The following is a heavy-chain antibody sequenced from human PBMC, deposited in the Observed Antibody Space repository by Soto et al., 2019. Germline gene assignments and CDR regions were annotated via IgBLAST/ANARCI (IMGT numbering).Heavy chain of an antibody. V-gene: IGHV3-33*01. CDR3: ARDPGDYDFWSGYYIYGMDV. CDR1: GFTFSSYG. Sequence: GGSLRLSCAASGFTFSSYGMHWVRQAPGKGLEWVAVIWYDGSNKYYADSVKGRFTISRDNSKNTLYLQMNSLRAEDTAVYYCARDPGDYDFWSGYYIYGMDVWGQGTTVTVSS. CDR2: IWYDGSNK. D-gene: IGHD3-3*01. J-gene: IGHJ6*02.